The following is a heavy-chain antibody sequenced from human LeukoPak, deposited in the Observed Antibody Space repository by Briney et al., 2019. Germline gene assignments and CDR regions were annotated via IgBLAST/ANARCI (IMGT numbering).Heavy chain of an antibody. CDR3: AREQKQWLAYFDS. Sequence: SETLSLTCTVSGGSISSSSYYWGWIRQPPGKGLEWIGSIYYSGSTYYNPSLKSRVTISVDTSKNQFSLKLSSVTAADTAVYYCAREQKQWLAYFDSWGQGTLVTVSS. D-gene: IGHD6-19*01. CDR2: IYYSGST. V-gene: IGHV4-39*07. CDR1: GGSISSSSYY. J-gene: IGHJ4*02.